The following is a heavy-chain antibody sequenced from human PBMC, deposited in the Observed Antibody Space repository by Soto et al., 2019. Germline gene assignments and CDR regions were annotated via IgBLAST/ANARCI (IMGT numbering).Heavy chain of an antibody. CDR2: TYRSGNT. Sequence: SETLSLTCTVSGGSISGHYWSWIRQPAGKGLEWLGRTYRSGNTIYNPSLKSRVTMSVDTSKNQFSLKVSSVTAADTAVYYCARDSQIWFDPWGQGTLVTVSS. V-gene: IGHV4-4*07. CDR1: GGSISGHY. J-gene: IGHJ5*02. CDR3: ARDSQIWFDP.